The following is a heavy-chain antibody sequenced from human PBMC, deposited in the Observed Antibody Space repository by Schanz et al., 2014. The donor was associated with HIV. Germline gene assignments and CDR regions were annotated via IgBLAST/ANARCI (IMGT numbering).Heavy chain of an antibody. CDR2: ISTGGERT. CDR3: GTYNYGSGHDY. J-gene: IGHJ4*02. CDR1: GFPFSNFA. V-gene: IGHV3-23*04. Sequence: VQLVESGGGLVQPGGSLRLSCVASGFPFSNFAMSWVRQDPGRGLEWVSAISTGGERTFYADSVKGRFTISRDNSKNTLYLQMNSLRAEDTTIYHCGTYNYGSGHDYWGQGTLVTVSS. D-gene: IGHD3-10*01.